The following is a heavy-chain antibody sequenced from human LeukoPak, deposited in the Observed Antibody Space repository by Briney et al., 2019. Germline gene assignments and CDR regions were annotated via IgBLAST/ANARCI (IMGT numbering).Heavy chain of an antibody. CDR1: GYIFTSNG. J-gene: IGHJ5*02. V-gene: IGHV1-18*01. D-gene: IGHD5-12*01. Sequence: SVKLPCNAPGYIFTSNGISWARRAPGQGLEGMGWITAYNGNTNYAQKLQGRVTMTTDTSTSTAYVALTSLRSDDTAVYFCARVVIVATITVFDPWGQGTLVTVSS. CDR2: ITAYNGNT. CDR3: ARVVIVATITVFDP.